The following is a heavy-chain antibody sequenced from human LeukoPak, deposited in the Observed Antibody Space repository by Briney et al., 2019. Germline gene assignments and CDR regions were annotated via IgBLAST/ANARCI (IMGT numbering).Heavy chain of an antibody. Sequence: SETLSLTCTVSGGSISSYYWSWIRQPPGKGLEWIGEINHSGSTNYNPSLKSRVTISVDTSKNQFSLKLSSVTAADTAVYYCASQVRTPYDYWGQGTLVTVSS. D-gene: IGHD1-14*01. CDR2: INHSGST. V-gene: IGHV4-34*01. CDR3: ASQVRTPYDY. CDR1: GGSISSYY. J-gene: IGHJ4*02.